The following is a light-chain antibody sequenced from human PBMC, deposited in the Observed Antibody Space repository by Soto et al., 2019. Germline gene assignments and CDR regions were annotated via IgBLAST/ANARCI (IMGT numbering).Light chain of an antibody. Sequence: DIQMTQSPSTLSASVGDRVTITCRASQSISSWLAWYQQKPGKAPKLLIYDASSLESGVPSRFSGSGSGTEFTLTISSLQPDDFATYYCQQYNSYPFTLGGRTKVEIK. J-gene: IGKJ4*01. CDR2: DAS. V-gene: IGKV1-5*01. CDR3: QQYNSYPFT. CDR1: QSISSW.